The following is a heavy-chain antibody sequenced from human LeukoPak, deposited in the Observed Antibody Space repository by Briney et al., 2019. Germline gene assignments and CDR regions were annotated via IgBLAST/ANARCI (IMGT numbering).Heavy chain of an antibody. CDR3: ARASPAAAGTDY. J-gene: IGHJ4*02. CDR1: DGSINSYH. D-gene: IGHD6-13*01. Sequence: SETLSLTCSVSDGSINSYHWNWIRRPPGKGLEWIGYIYYSGSTYYNPSLKSRVTISVDTSKNQFSLKLSSVTAADTAVYYCARASPAAAGTDYWGQGTLVTVS. V-gene: IGHV4-59*06. CDR2: IYYSGST.